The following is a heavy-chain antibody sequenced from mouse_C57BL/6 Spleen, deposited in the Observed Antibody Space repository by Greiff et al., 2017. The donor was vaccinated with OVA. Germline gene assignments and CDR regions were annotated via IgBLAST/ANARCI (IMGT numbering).Heavy chain of an antibody. J-gene: IGHJ4*01. V-gene: IGHV1-64*01. CDR1: GYTFTSYW. D-gene: IGHD5-1*01. CDR3: ARYLTDAMDY. Sequence: QVQLQQPGAELVKPGASVKLSCKASGYTFTSYWMHWVKQRPGQGLEWIGMIHPTSGSTNYNEKFKSKATLTVDQSSSTAYMQLSSLTSEDSAVYYCARYLTDAMDYWGQGTSVTVSS. CDR2: IHPTSGST.